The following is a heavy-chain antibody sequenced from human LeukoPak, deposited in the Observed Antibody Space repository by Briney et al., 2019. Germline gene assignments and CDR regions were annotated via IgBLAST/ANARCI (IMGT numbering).Heavy chain of an antibody. CDR2: VSYDTINN. D-gene: IGHD6-19*01. Sequence: PGGSLRLSCAASGFTFSNYGMHWVRQAPGKGLEWVALVSYDTINNYYQDSAKGRFTISRDNSKNTVYLQLDSLRADDTAVYYCAKEDVSGWYGVDYWGQGTLVTVSS. CDR1: GFTFSNYG. CDR3: AKEDVSGWYGVDY. V-gene: IGHV3-30*18. J-gene: IGHJ4*02.